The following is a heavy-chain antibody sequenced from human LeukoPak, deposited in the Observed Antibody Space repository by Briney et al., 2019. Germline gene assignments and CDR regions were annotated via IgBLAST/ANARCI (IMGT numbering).Heavy chain of an antibody. CDR1: GFTFSSYS. V-gene: IGHV3-48*01. Sequence: PGGSLRLSCAASGFTFSSYSMNWVRQAPGKGLEWVSYISSSSSTIYYADSVKGRFTISRDNAKNSLYLQMNSLRAEDTAVYYCARVGGRGLVLLGSMRAFDIWGQGTMVTVSS. CDR2: ISSSSSTI. J-gene: IGHJ3*02. CDR3: ARVGGRGLVLLGSMRAFDI. D-gene: IGHD1-26*01.